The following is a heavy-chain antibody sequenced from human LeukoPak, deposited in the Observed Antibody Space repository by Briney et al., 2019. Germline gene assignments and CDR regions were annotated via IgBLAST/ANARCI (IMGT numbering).Heavy chain of an antibody. Sequence: GGSLRLSCVGSGFIFSTYDMGWVRQTPGKALEWVSAISTTGGYTEDADSVKGRFTISRDNSQNTLFLQMHSLRAEDTAVYYCAKKPATIKFPFDIWGQGTLVTVSP. CDR3: AKKPATIKFPFDI. J-gene: IGHJ4*02. D-gene: IGHD5-24*01. V-gene: IGHV3-23*01. CDR1: GFIFSTYD. CDR2: ISTTGGYT.